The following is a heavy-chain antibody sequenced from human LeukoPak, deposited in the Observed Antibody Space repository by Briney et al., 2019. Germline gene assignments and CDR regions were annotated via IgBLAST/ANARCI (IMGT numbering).Heavy chain of an antibody. CDR1: GYTFTSYY. V-gene: IGHV1-46*01. Sequence: ASVKVSCKASGYTFTSYYMHWVRQAPGQGLEWMGIINPSGGSTSYAQKFQGRVTTTRDTSTSTVYMELSSLRSEDTAVYYCARDQDQNILTGYYNVIGYWGQGTLVTVSS. CDR3: ARDQDQNILTGYYNVIGY. D-gene: IGHD3-9*01. J-gene: IGHJ4*02. CDR2: INPSGGST.